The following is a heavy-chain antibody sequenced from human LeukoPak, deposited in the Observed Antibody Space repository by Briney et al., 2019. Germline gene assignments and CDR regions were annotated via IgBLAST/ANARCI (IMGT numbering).Heavy chain of an antibody. D-gene: IGHD3-10*01. J-gene: IGHJ6*02. Sequence: GASVKVSCKASGYTFTSYYMHWVRQAPGQGLEWMGIINPSGGSTSYAQKFQGRVTMTRDTSTSTVYMELSSLRSEDTAVYYCARATMVRGVGYYGMDVWGQGTTVTVSS. CDR3: ARATMVRGVGYYGMDV. V-gene: IGHV1-46*01. CDR1: GYTFTSYY. CDR2: INPSGGST.